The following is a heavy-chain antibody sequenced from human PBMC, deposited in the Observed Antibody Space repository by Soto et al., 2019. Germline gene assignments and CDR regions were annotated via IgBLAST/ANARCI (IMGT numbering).Heavy chain of an antibody. V-gene: IGHV4-30-4*01. CDR2: IYYSGST. J-gene: IGHJ3*02. CDR3: ARDTPPYGSGSEDAFDI. Sequence: SETLSLTCTVSGGSISSGDYYWSWIRQPPGKGLEWIGYIYYSGSTYYNPSLKSRVTISVDTSKNQFSLKLSSVTAADTAVYYCARDTPPYGSGSEDAFDIWGQGTMVTVSS. CDR1: GGSISSGDYY. D-gene: IGHD3-10*01.